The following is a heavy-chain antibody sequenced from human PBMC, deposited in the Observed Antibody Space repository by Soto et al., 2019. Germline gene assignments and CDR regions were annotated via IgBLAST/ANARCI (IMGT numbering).Heavy chain of an antibody. V-gene: IGHV3-23*01. Sequence: GALRLSCAASGFTFGTTDMSWVRQAPGEGLEWVSTIDGSGGITYYADSVKGRFTISRDNSRNTVYLQMNSLRGDDTALYYCVKNSGWFNTWGQGALVTVSS. D-gene: IGHD3-10*01. J-gene: IGHJ5*02. CDR1: GFTFGTTD. CDR3: VKNSGWFNT. CDR2: IDGSGGIT.